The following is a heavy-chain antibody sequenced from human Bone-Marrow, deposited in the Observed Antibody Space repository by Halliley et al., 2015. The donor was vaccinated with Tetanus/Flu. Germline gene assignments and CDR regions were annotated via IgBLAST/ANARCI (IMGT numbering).Heavy chain of an antibody. CDR3: ARDSPSERRGHAYTYLGDY. J-gene: IGHJ4*02. CDR2: IIPLFGTP. D-gene: IGHD5-18*01. Sequence: VQLVQSGAEVKKPGSSVTVSCKATGGNFRTDSISWVRQAPGQGLEWMGGIIPLFGTPNYAHKFQGRVTITADESTSTAYMELNSLTSEDTAIYYCARDSPSERRGHAYTYLGDYWGQGTLVTVSS. CDR1: GGNFRTDS. V-gene: IGHV1-69*12.